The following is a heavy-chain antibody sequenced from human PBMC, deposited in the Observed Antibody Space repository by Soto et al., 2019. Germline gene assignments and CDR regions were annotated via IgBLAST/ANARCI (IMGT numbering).Heavy chain of an antibody. CDR3: ASDGLYSISGRMDV. J-gene: IGHJ6*02. V-gene: IGHV1-18*04. CDR2: ISAYNGNT. Sequence: ASVKVSCKASGYTFTSYGISWVRQAPGQGLEWMGWISAYNGNTNYAQKLQGRVTMTTDTSTSTAYMELRSLRSDDPAVYYCASDGLYSISGRMDVWGQGTTVTVSS. D-gene: IGHD6-6*01. CDR1: GYTFTSYG.